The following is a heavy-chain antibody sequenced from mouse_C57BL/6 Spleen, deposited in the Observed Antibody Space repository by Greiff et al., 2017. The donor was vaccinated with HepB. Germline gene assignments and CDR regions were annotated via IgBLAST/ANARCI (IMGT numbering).Heavy chain of an antibody. Sequence: EVQLVESGGGLVKPGGSLKLSCAASGFTFSDYGMHWVRQAPEKGLEWVAYISSGSSTIYYPDTVKGRFTISRDNAKNTLFLQMTSLKSEDTAMYYCASPTTTVGYLDVWGTGTSVTVSS. J-gene: IGHJ1*03. CDR1: GFTFSDYG. D-gene: IGHD1-1*01. V-gene: IGHV5-17*01. CDR3: ASPTTTVGYLDV. CDR2: ISSGSSTI.